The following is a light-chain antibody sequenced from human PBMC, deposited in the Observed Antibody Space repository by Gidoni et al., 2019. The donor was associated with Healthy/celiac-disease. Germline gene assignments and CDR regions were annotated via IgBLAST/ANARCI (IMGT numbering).Light chain of an antibody. CDR2: GAS. Sequence: PGTLSLSPGERATLSCRASQSVSSSYLAWYQQKPGQAPRLLIYGASSRATGIPDRFSGSGSGTDFTLTISRLEPENFAVYYCQQYGSSPRTFGQGTKVEIK. CDR3: QQYGSSPRT. CDR1: QSVSSSY. J-gene: IGKJ1*01. V-gene: IGKV3-20*01.